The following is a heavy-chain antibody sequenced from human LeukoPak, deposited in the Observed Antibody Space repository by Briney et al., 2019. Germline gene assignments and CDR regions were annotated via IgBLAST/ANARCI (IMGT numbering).Heavy chain of an antibody. CDR2: IRYDGSNK. CDR1: GFSFSNAW. CDR3: AKAPSPYDSSGYYYNNWFDP. D-gene: IGHD3-22*01. Sequence: GGSLRLSCVASGFSFSNAWMSWVRQAPGKGLEWVAFIRYDGSNKYYADSVKGRFTISRDNSKNTLYLQMNSLRAEDTAVYYCAKAPSPYDSSGYYYNNWFDPWGQGTLVTVSS. V-gene: IGHV3-30*02. J-gene: IGHJ5*02.